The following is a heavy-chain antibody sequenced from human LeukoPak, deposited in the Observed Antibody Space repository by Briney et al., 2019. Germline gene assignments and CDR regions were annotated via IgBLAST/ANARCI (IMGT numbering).Heavy chain of an antibody. CDR3: ARAPLVPAARDYYYYGMDV. CDR2: IIPIFGTA. D-gene: IGHD2-2*01. Sequence: ASVKVPCKASGGTFSSYAISWVRQAPGQGLEWMGGIIPIFGTANYAQKFQGRVTITADESTSTAYMELSSLRSEDTAVYYCARAPLVPAARDYYYYGMDVWGKGTTVTVSS. CDR1: GGTFSSYA. J-gene: IGHJ6*04. V-gene: IGHV1-69*13.